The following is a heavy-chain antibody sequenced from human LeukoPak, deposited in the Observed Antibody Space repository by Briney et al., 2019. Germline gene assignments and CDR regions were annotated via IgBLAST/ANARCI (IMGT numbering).Heavy chain of an antibody. D-gene: IGHD6-25*01. CDR2: IYYSGST. V-gene: IGHV4-59*01. CDR3: AKDTSAGAFDY. Sequence: SETLSLTCTVSGGSISSYYWSWIRQPPGKGLEWIGYIYYSGSTNYNPSLKSRVTISVDTSKNQFSLKPSPVTAADTAVYYCAKDTSAGAFDYWGQGTLVTVSS. CDR1: GGSISSYY. J-gene: IGHJ4*02.